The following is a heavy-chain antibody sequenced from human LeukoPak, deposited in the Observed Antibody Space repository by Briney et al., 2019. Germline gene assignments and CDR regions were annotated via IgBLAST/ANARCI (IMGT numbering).Heavy chain of an antibody. Sequence: SETLSLTCTVSGGSISSYYWSWIRLPPGKGLEWIGYLSKSGNTNYSPSLKSRVTIFGDTSKNQFFLKLSSVTAADTAVYYCARARYVNSFYAFDIWGQGTSVTVSS. CDR2: LSKSGNT. V-gene: IGHV4-59*01. CDR3: ARARYVNSFYAFDI. D-gene: IGHD3-9*01. CDR1: GGSISSYY. J-gene: IGHJ3*02.